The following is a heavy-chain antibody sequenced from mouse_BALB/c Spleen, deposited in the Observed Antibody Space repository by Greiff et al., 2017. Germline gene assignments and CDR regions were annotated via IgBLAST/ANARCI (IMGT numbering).Heavy chain of an antibody. CDR1: GFTFSSYG. CDR2: INSNGGST. J-gene: IGHJ2*01. D-gene: IGHD3-1*01. CDR3: AREGALYYFDY. V-gene: IGHV5-6-3*01. Sequence: DVMLVESGGGLVQPGGSLKLSCAASGFTFSSYGMSWVRQTPDKRLELVATINSNGGSTYYPDSVKGRFTISRDNAKNTLYLQMSSLKSEDTAMYYCAREGALYYFDYWGQGTTLTVSS.